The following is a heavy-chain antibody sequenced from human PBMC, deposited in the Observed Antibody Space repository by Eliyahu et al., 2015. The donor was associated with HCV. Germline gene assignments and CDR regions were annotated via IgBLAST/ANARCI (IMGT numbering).Heavy chain of an antibody. CDR2: IKSNTNGGTT. CDR3: TTDPHDSRGYYSRRFDP. J-gene: IGHJ5*02. D-gene: IGHD3-22*01. CDR1: GFXFSDPW. Sequence: EVQLVESGGGFVKPGGSLRLSCAASGFXFSDPWXNWVRQAPGKGLEWVGHIKSNTNGGTTEYAAAVRGRFTISRDDSEDTLYLQMNSLKIEDTAVYSCTTDPHDSRGYYSRRFDPWGQGTLVTVSS. V-gene: IGHV3-15*01.